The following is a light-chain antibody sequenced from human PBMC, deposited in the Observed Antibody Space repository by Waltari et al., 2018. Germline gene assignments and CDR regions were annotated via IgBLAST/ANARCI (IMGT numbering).Light chain of an antibody. CDR2: RAS. Sequence: EIVLTQSPGTASLSPGERATLSCRASQSVGSSSLTWYQQKPGQAPRLVIYRASRRATGIPDRCSGSGSGTDFSLTISRLEPEDFAVYYCQQHGTLPATFGQGTKVEIK. J-gene: IGKJ1*01. V-gene: IGKV3-20*01. CDR3: QQHGTLPAT. CDR1: QSVGSSS.